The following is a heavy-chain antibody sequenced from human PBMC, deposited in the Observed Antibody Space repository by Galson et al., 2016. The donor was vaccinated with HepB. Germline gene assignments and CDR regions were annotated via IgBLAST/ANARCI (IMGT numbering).Heavy chain of an antibody. Sequence: SLRLSCAVSGITFRSSAMTWVRQLPGGGLQWVSAITGDTFHTYYASSVRGRFVISRDNSNNTLFLQMNDLRAEDTAMYYCAKWKSTSDRAFDYWGQGALVTVSS. V-gene: IGHV3-23*01. CDR1: GITFRSSA. CDR2: ITGDTFHT. CDR3: AKWKSTSDRAFDY. D-gene: IGHD1-1*01. J-gene: IGHJ4*02.